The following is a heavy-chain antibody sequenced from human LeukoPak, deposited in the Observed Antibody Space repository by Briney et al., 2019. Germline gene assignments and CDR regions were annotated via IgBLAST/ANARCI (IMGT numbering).Heavy chain of an antibody. V-gene: IGHV1-69*04. CDR1: GGTFSSYA. D-gene: IGHD6-13*01. CDR2: IIPILGIA. Sequence: ASVKVSCKASGGTFSSYAISWVRQAPGQGLEWMGRIIPILGIANYAQKFQGRVTITADKSTSTAYMELSSLRSEDTAVYYCARDLGSSSWYNYFDYWGQGTLVTVSS. J-gene: IGHJ4*02. CDR3: ARDLGSSSWYNYFDY.